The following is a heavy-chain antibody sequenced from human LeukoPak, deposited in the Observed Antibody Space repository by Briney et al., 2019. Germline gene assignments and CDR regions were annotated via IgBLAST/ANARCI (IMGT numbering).Heavy chain of an antibody. CDR3: TRDDGTSIKYYFDY. Sequence: GGSLRLSCAASGFTFSSYGMHGVRQAPGKGLEWVAVIWYDGNNKYYADSVKGRFTISRDNSKNTLYLQMNSLRAEDTAVYYCTRDDGTSIKYYFDYWGQGTLVTVSS. CDR2: IWYDGNNK. J-gene: IGHJ4*02. D-gene: IGHD1-1*01. CDR1: GFTFSSYG. V-gene: IGHV3-33*01.